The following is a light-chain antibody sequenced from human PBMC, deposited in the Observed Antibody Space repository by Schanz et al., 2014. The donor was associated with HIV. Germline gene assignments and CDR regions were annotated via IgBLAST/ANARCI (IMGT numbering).Light chain of an antibody. Sequence: EIVLTQSPATLSLSPGERATLSCRASQSVSRYLAWYQQIPGQAPRLLIHDASNRATGVPDRFSGSGSGTDFILTITTLEPEDCALYYCHPHGSSRGTFGGGTKVEIK. CDR3: HPHGSSRGT. CDR1: QSVSRY. CDR2: DAS. J-gene: IGKJ4*01. V-gene: IGKV3-11*01.